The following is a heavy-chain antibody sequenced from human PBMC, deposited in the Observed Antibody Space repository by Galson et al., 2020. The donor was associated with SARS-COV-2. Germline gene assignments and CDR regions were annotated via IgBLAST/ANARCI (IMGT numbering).Heavy chain of an antibody. CDR2: INHSGST. D-gene: IGHD4-4*01. J-gene: IGHJ6*02. CDR1: GGSFSGYY. V-gene: IGHV4-34*01. CDR3: ARGSAVTTFYYYYYGMDV. Sequence: SQTLSLTCAVYGGSFSGYYWSWIRQPPGKGLEWIGEINHSGSTNYNPSLKSRVTISVDTSKNQFSLKLSSVTAADTAVYYCARGSAVTTFYYYYYGMDVWGQGTTVTVSS.